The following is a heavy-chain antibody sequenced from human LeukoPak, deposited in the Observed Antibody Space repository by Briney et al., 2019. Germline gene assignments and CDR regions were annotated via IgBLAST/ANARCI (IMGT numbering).Heavy chain of an antibody. V-gene: IGHV4-4*07. D-gene: IGHD3-10*02. CDR2: IYTRGST. J-gene: IGHJ4*02. Sequence: PSETLSLTCTVSGGSISSYYRSWIRQPAGKGLEWIGRIYTRGSTSYNPSLKSRVTMSVDTSKNQFSLKLSSVTAADTAVYYCARGVRGAPYYFDYWGQGTLVTVSS. CDR3: ARGVRGAPYYFDY. CDR1: GGSISSYY.